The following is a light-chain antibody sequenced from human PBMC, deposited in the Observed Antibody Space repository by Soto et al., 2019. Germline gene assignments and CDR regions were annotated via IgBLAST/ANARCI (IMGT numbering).Light chain of an antibody. J-gene: IGKJ1*01. CDR1: QSLSSAF. CDR3: QQCGSSPER. Sequence: IVLTHSPGTLSLSPRQRATLSCRASQSLSSAFLAWYQQKPGQAPRLLIYSASSRATGVPDRFSGSGSGTDFTLTISRLEPEDFAVYYCQQCGSSPERFGQGTKVDIK. V-gene: IGKV3-20*01. CDR2: SAS.